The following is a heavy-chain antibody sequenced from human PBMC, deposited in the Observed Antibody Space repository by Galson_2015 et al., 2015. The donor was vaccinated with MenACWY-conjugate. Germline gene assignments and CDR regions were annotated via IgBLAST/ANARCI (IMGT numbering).Heavy chain of an antibody. V-gene: IGHV3-23*01. CDR2: ISGSGGST. CDR1: GFTFSSYA. CDR3: AKWTRFLWFGESYFDY. D-gene: IGHD3-10*01. Sequence: SLRLSCAASGFTFSSYAMSWVRQAPGKGLEWVSAISGSGGSTYYADSVKGRFTISRDNSKNTLYLQMNSLRAEDTAVYYCAKWTRFLWFGESYFDYWGQGTLVTVSS. J-gene: IGHJ4*02.